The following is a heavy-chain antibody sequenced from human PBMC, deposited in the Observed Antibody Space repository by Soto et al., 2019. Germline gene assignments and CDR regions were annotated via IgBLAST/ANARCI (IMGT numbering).Heavy chain of an antibody. CDR2: IYTDDNT. CDR3: ARPLRVVGAAESFDI. Sequence: PGGSLRLSCTASGLTVSGKYMSWVRQAPGKGLEWVSVIYTDDNTYYADSVKGRFTISRDNSKNTLYLQMNSLSAEDTAMYYCARPLRVVGAAESFDIWGQGTMVTVSS. J-gene: IGHJ3*02. D-gene: IGHD1-26*01. V-gene: IGHV3-53*01. CDR1: GLTVSGKY.